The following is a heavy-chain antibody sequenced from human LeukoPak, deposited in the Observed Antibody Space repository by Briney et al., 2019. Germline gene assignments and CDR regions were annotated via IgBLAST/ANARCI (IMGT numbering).Heavy chain of an antibody. CDR3: AREDYGDYSYYYYYGMDV. J-gene: IGHJ6*02. V-gene: IGHV4-39*02. CDR2: MYYSGST. D-gene: IGHD4-17*01. Sequence: KPSETLSLTCTVSGGSISSSSYYWGWIRQPPGKGLEWIGSMYYSGSTYYNPSLKSRVTISVDTSKNQFSLKLSSVTAADTAVYYCAREDYGDYSYYYYYGMDVRGQGTTVTVSS. CDR1: GGSISSSSYY.